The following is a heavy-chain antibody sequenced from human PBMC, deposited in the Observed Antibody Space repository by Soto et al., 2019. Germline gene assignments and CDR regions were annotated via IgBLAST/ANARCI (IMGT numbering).Heavy chain of an antibody. CDR2: IKQDGSEK. J-gene: IGHJ4*02. Sequence: PGGSLRLSCAASGFTFSSYWMSWVRQAPGKGLEGVANIKQDGSEKYYVDSVKGRFTISRDNAKNSLYLQVDSLRADDTAVYYCARESFSASPNFFDYWGQGTLVTVSS. CDR3: ARESFSASPNFFDY. D-gene: IGHD3-3*02. V-gene: IGHV3-7*01. CDR1: GFTFSSYW.